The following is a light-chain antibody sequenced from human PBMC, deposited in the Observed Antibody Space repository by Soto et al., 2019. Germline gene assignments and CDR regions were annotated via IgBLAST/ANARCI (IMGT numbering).Light chain of an antibody. J-gene: IGLJ2*01. CDR2: DVS. Sequence: QSVLTQPRSVSGSPGQSVTISCTGTSSDVGGYNYVSWYQQHPGKAPKLMIYDVSKRPSGVPDRFSGSKSGNTAPLTISGLQAEDEADYYCCSYAGSYTFGFGGGTKLTVL. V-gene: IGLV2-11*01. CDR1: SSDVGGYNY. CDR3: CSYAGSYTFG.